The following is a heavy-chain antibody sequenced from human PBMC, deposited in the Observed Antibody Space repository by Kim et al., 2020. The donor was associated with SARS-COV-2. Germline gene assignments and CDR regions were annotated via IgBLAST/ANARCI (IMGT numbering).Heavy chain of an antibody. Sequence: SETLSLTCAVYGGSFSGYYWSWIRQPPGKGLEWIGEINHSGSTNYNPSLKSRVTISVDTSKNQFSLKLSSVTAADTAVYYCARGRVRGVITSRNAFDIWGQGTMVTVSS. CDR3: ARGRVRGVITSRNAFDI. D-gene: IGHD3-10*01. J-gene: IGHJ3*02. V-gene: IGHV4-34*01. CDR2: INHSGST. CDR1: GGSFSGYY.